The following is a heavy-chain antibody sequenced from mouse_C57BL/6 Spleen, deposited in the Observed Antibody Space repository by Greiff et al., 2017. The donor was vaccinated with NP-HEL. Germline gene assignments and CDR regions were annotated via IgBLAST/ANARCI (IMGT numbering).Heavy chain of an antibody. J-gene: IGHJ2*01. CDR2: IDPETGGT. CDR3: TSGYYVYFDY. V-gene: IGHV1-15*01. CDR1: GYTFTDYE. D-gene: IGHD2-3*01. Sequence: QVQLQQSGAELVRPGASVTLSCKASGYTFTDYEMHWVKQTPVHGLEWIGAIDPETGGTAYNQKFKGKAILTADKSSSTAYMELRSLTSEDSAVYYCTSGYYVYFDYWGQGTTLTGSS.